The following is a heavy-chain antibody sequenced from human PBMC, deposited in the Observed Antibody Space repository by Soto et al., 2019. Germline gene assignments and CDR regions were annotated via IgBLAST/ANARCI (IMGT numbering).Heavy chain of an antibody. V-gene: IGHV3-15*01. CDR2: IKSKTDGGTT. D-gene: IGHD5-18*01. J-gene: IGHJ4*02. CDR1: GFTFSNAW. Sequence: EVQLVESGGGLVKPGGSLRLSCAASGFTFSNAWMSWVRQAPGKGLEWVGRIKSKTDGGTTDYAAPVKGRFTISRDDSKNTLYLQMNSLKTEDTAVYYSTTDPRLNPDTAMGFPYFDYWGEGTLVTVSS. CDR3: TTDPRLNPDTAMGFPYFDY.